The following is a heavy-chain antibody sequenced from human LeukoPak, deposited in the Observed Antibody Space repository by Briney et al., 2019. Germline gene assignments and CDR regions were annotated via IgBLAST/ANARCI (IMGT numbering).Heavy chain of an antibody. CDR1: GYTFTSYG. CDR3: ASLQLCPR. CDR2: ISAYNGNT. D-gene: IGHD2-2*01. V-gene: IGHV1-18*01. J-gene: IGHJ4*02. Sequence: ASVKVSCKASGYTFTSYGISWVRQAPGQGLEWMGWISAYNGNTNYAQKFQGRVTMTRDTSTSTVYMELSSLRSEDTAVYYCASLQLCPRWGQGTLVTVSS.